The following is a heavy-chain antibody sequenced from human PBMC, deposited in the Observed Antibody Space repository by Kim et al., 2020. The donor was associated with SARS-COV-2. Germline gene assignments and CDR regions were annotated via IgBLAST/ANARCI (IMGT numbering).Heavy chain of an antibody. D-gene: IGHD4-17*01. V-gene: IGHV1-2*02. Sequence: AQKFQGRVTMTRDTSISTVYMELSSLRSDDTAVYYCARDDYTDYQYFDYWGQGTLVTVSS. CDR3: ARDDYTDYQYFDY. J-gene: IGHJ4*02.